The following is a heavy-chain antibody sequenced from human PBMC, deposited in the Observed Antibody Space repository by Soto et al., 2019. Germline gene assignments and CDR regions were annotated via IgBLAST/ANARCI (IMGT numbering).Heavy chain of an antibody. CDR2: ISGSGGST. V-gene: IGHV3-23*01. D-gene: IGHD6-19*01. CDR1: GFTFSGYA. Sequence: EVQLLESGGGLVQPGGSLRLSCAASGFTFSGYAMSWVRQAPGKGLEWVSAISGSGGSTYYADSVKGRFTISRDNSKNTLYLQMNSLRAEDTAVYYCAIAPKYSSGWYWDYWGQGTLVTVSS. J-gene: IGHJ4*02. CDR3: AIAPKYSSGWYWDY.